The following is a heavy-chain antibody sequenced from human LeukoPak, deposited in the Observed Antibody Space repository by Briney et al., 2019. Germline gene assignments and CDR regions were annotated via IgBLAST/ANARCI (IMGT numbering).Heavy chain of an antibody. CDR3: ASGEQLQDKPFDY. CDR2: INIGGTNT. CDR1: GFTFNDYY. V-gene: IGHV3-11*01. D-gene: IGHD6-13*01. Sequence: GGSLRLSCAASGFTFNDYYMSWIRQAPGKGLEWLSYINIGGTNTHNADSVKGRFTISRDNAKKSLYLEMNNLRAEDTAVYYCASGEQLQDKPFDYWGQGTLVTVSS. J-gene: IGHJ4*02.